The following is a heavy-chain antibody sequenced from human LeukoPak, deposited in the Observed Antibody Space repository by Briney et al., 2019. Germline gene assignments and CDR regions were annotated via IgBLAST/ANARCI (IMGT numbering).Heavy chain of an antibody. CDR1: GFTFSSYA. CDR3: ARGLAVAVRDY. D-gene: IGHD6-19*01. CDR2: IYSGGST. J-gene: IGHJ4*02. Sequence: GGSLRLSCAASGFTFSSYAMSWVRQAPGKGLEWVSVIYSGGSTYYADSVKGRFTISRDNSKNTLYLQMNSLRAEDTAVYYCARGLAVAVRDYWGQGTLVTVSS. V-gene: IGHV3-53*01.